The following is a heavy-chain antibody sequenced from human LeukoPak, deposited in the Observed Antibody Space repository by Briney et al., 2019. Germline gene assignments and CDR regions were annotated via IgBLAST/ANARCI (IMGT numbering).Heavy chain of an antibody. J-gene: IGHJ4*02. CDR3: ARFKAGLLL. V-gene: IGHV1-2*02. CDR1: GYNFIDSL. Sequence: ASVKVSCKASGYNFIDSLIHWVRQAPGQGLEGMGAVKPENVATKYIDYLKARVTLTSDTSISTAYTELRSLEFHDTAVYYCARFKAGLLLWGQGALITVSS. CDR2: VKPENVAT.